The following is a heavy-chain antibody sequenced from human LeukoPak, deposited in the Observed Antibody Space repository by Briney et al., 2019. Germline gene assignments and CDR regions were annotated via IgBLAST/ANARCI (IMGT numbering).Heavy chain of an antibody. CDR3: TKAQWQLRRPAAFDI. CDR1: GFTLDDYA. J-gene: IGHJ3*02. V-gene: IGHV3-9*01. CDR2: ISWNSGSI. Sequence: GGSLRLSCAASGFTLDDYAMHWVRQAPGKGLEWVSGISWNSGSIGYADSVKGRFTISRDNAKKSLYLQMNSLRDEDTALYYCTKAQWQLRRPAAFDIWGQGTMVTVSS. D-gene: IGHD6-19*01.